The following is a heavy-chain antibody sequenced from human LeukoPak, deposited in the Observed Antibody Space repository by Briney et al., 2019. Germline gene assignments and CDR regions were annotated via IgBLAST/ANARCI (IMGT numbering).Heavy chain of an antibody. D-gene: IGHD1-1*01. J-gene: IGHJ6*03. Sequence: GGSLRLSCAASGFTFSSFDMHWVRQPTGQGLEWVSTIGTASDTYYPGAVEGRFTLSRDNAKNSLYLQMNSLTAGDTAVYYCARGPPRGKYYYMDVWGKGTMVTVSS. CDR3: ARGPPRGKYYYMDV. CDR2: IGTASDT. CDR1: GFTFSSFD. V-gene: IGHV3-13*01.